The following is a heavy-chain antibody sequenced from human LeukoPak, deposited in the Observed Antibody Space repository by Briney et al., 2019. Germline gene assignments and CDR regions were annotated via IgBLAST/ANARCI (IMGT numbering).Heavy chain of an antibody. CDR2: MNPNSGNT. V-gene: IGHV1-8*03. D-gene: IGHD3-22*01. CDR3: ARRGDYYDSSGYYYVYNY. Sequence: ASVKVSCKASGYTFTSYDINWVRQATGQGLEWMGWMNPNSGNTGYAQKFQGRVTITRNNTISTAYMELSSLRSEDTAVYYCARRGDYYDSSGYYYVYNYWGQGTLVTVSS. J-gene: IGHJ4*02. CDR1: GYTFTSYD.